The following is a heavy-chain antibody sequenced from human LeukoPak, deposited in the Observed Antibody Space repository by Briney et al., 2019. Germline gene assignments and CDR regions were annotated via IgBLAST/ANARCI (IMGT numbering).Heavy chain of an antibody. Sequence: NPSETLSLTCTVSGASINIGGYYWSWIRQHPGKGLEWIGYIYYRGSTYYNPSLKSRVIMSVDTSKNQFSLNLTSVTAADTAVYYCAREVAASGEGGDFWGQGTLVTVSS. CDR2: IYYRGST. V-gene: IGHV4-31*03. CDR1: GASINIGGYY. CDR3: AREVAASGEGGDF. J-gene: IGHJ4*02. D-gene: IGHD6-25*01.